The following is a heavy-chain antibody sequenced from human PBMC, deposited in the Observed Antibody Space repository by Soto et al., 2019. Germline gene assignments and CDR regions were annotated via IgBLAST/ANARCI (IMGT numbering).Heavy chain of an antibody. Sequence: QVQLVEAGGGVVQPGRSLRLSCAASGFTFSHYAMHWVRQAPGKGLEWVALVSHDGNNKYYSDSVKGRFTISRDDSKNPLYLQMNSLRAQDTAVFSCARDLGDYPSRADAFDIWGQGTVVTVSS. V-gene: IGHV3-30-3*01. CDR3: ARDLGDYPSRADAFDI. D-gene: IGHD4-17*01. J-gene: IGHJ3*02. CDR1: GFTFSHYA. CDR2: VSHDGNNK.